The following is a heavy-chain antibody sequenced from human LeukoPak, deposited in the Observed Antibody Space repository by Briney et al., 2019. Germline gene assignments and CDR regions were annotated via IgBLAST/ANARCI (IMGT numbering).Heavy chain of an antibody. D-gene: IGHD3-10*01. CDR3: ARHKRARGVIISKGREFDY. CDR1: GGSISSSSYY. V-gene: IGHV4-39*01. J-gene: IGHJ4*02. Sequence: PSETLSLTCTVSGGSISSSSYYWGWIRQPPGKGLEWIGSIYYSGSTYYNPSLKSRVTISVDTSKNQFSLKLSSVTAADTAVYYCARHKRARGVIISKGREFDYWGQGTLVTVSS. CDR2: IYYSGST.